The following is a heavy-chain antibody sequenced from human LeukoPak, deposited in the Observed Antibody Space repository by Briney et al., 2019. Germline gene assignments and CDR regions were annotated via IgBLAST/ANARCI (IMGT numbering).Heavy chain of an antibody. CDR3: AHRRGSGTLFDY. J-gene: IGHJ4*02. D-gene: IGHD3-10*01. CDR1: GFSLSTSGVG. V-gene: IGHV2-5*02. Sequence: SGPTLVKPTQTLTLTCTFSGFSLSTSGVGVDWIRQPPGKALEWLALIYWDDDKRYSPSLKSRLTITKGTSKNQVVLTMTNMDPVDTATYYCAHRRGSGTLFDYWGQGTLVTVSS. CDR2: IYWDDDK.